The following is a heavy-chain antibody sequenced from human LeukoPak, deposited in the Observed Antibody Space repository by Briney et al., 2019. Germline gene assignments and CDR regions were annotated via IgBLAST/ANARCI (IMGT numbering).Heavy chain of an antibody. D-gene: IGHD3-10*01. CDR2: INDSGTT. Sequence: PSETLSLTCGVSREFFSGYHWGWIRQPPGKGLEWIGDINDSGTTKYNPTLKSRVTISLDTSKKQFSLNLKSVTAADTAVYYCARLPLGAFGEVLNFDSWGQGIVVIVSS. CDR3: ARLPLGAFGEVLNFDS. CDR1: REFFSGYH. J-gene: IGHJ4*02. V-gene: IGHV4-34*01.